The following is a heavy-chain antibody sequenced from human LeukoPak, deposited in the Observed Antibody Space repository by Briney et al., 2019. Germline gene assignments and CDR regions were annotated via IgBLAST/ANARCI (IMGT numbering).Heavy chain of an antibody. V-gene: IGHV1-2*02. D-gene: IGHD6-19*01. Sequence: GASVKVSCRASAYTFPGYYMHWVRQAPGQGLEWMGWINPDSGGTNYAQKFQGRVTMTRDTSISTAYMEVCRLRSDDTAVYYCAREGSGWYGNFDYWGQGTLVTVSS. CDR2: INPDSGGT. CDR3: AREGSGWYGNFDY. CDR1: AYTFPGYY. J-gene: IGHJ4*02.